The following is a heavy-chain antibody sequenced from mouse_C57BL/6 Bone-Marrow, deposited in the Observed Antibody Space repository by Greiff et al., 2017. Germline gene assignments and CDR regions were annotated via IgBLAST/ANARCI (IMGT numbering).Heavy chain of an antibody. V-gene: IGHV5-4*01. J-gene: IGHJ2*01. CDR1: GFTFSSYA. Sequence: EVKLVESGGGLVKPGGSLKLSCAASGFTFSSYAMSWVRQTPEKRLEWVATISDGGSYTYYPDNVKGRFTISRDNAKNNLYLQMSHLKSEDTAMYYCARDRGYYYGSSYFDYWGQGTTRTVSS. D-gene: IGHD1-1*01. CDR3: ARDRGYYYGSSYFDY. CDR2: ISDGGSYT.